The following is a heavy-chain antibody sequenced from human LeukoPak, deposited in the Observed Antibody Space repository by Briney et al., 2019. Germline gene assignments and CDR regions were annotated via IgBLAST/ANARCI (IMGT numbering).Heavy chain of an antibody. CDR1: GGSISSSSYY. V-gene: IGHV4-39*01. J-gene: IGHJ3*02. D-gene: IGHD3-9*01. CDR2: IYYSGST. Sequence: KPSETLSLTCTVSGGSISSSSYYWGWIRQPPGKGLEWIGSIYYSGSTYYNPSLKSRVTISVDTSKNQFSLKLSSVTAADTAVYYCASAYYDILTGYPDAFDIWGQGTMVTVSS. CDR3: ASAYYDILTGYPDAFDI.